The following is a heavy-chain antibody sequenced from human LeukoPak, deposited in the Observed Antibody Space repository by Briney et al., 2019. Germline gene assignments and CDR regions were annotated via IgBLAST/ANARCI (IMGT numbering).Heavy chain of an antibody. J-gene: IGHJ5*02. CDR1: GGTFSSYA. V-gene: IGHV1-69*05. Sequence: SVKVSRKASGGTFSSYAISWVQQAPGQGLEWMGGIIPIFGTANYAQKFQGRVTITTDESTSTAYMELSSLRSEDTAVYYCARDSRQGYCSSTSCYMGLGFDPWGQGTLVTVSS. CDR3: ARDSRQGYCSSTSCYMGLGFDP. D-gene: IGHD2-2*02. CDR2: IIPIFGTA.